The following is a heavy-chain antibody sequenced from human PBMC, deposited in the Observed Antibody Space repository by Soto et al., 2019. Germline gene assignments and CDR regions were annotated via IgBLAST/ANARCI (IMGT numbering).Heavy chain of an antibody. Sequence: GESLKISCKGSGYSFTSYWIGWVRQMPGKGLEWMGIIYPGDSDTSYSPSFQGQVTISAAKSISTAYLQWSSLKASDTAMYYCARGVEMATITAGAFDIWGQGTMVTVSS. CDR1: GYSFTSYW. CDR3: ARGVEMATITAGAFDI. V-gene: IGHV5-51*01. D-gene: IGHD5-12*01. J-gene: IGHJ3*02. CDR2: IYPGDSDT.